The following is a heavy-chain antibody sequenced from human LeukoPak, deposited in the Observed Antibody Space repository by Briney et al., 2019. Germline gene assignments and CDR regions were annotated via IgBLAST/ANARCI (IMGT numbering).Heavy chain of an antibody. CDR3: AKGVGGRHLFTEALDF. CDR2: ISPAGGSI. D-gene: IGHD3-16*01. Sequence: GGSLRLSCAGSGFTFRSFGMTWVRQAPGKGLEWVSSISPAGGSIYYADFAKGRFSIPRDNFNTRLFLEMNSLRIEDTAVYYCAKGVGGRHLFTEALDFWGQGTLVTVSS. J-gene: IGHJ4*02. CDR1: GFTFRSFG. V-gene: IGHV3-23*01.